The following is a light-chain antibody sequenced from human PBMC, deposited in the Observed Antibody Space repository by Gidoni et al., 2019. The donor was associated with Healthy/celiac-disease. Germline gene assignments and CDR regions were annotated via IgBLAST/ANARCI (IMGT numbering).Light chain of an antibody. Sequence: VQMTQSPSSLSASVVDRVTITCQASQDISNYLNWYQQKPGKAPKLLIYDASNLETGVPSRFSGSGSGTDFTFTISSLQPEDIATYYCQQYDNRPYTFXQXTKLEIK. V-gene: IGKV1-33*01. CDR1: QDISNY. CDR2: DAS. CDR3: QQYDNRPYT. J-gene: IGKJ2*01.